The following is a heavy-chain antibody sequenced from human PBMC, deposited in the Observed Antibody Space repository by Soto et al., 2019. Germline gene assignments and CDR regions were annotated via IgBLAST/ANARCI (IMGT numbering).Heavy chain of an antibody. D-gene: IGHD1-7*01. J-gene: IGHJ4*02. V-gene: IGHV4-4*02. CDR2: IYRTGST. Sequence: SETLSLTCAVSGGSFTSNNRWTWVRQPPGQGLEWIGEIYRTGSTNYNPSLKSRVTISLDKSENQFSLKVTSLTAADTAVYYCASRDPGTSVDYWGQGTLVTVS. CDR1: GGSFTSNNR. CDR3: ASRDPGTSVDY.